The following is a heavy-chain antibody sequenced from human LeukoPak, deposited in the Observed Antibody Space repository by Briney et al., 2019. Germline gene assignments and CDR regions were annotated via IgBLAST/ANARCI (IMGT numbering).Heavy chain of an antibody. CDR1: GYTFTSYY. CDR2: INPSGGST. D-gene: IGHD3-22*01. J-gene: IGHJ6*03. V-gene: IGHV1-46*03. CDR3: ARSRIEYYYDSSGYYPYYYYYCMDV. Sequence: ASVKVSCKASGYTFTSYYMHWVRQAPGQGLEWMGIINPSGGSTSYAQKFQGRVTMTRDTSTSTVYMELSSLRSEDTAVYYCARSRIEYYYDSSGYYPYYYYYCMDVWGKGTTVTVSS.